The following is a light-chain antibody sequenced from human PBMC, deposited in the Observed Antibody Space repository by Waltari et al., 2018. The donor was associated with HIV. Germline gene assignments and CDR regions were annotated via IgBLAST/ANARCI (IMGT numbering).Light chain of an antibody. CDR3: QSADTSGGFRV. Sequence: SYELTQPPSVSVSPGQTATITCSGDSLSGQYAYWYQQKPGQAPVAIIYKGTERPSGIPERFSGSSAGTTVTLIISEAQTEDEADYYCQSADTSGGFRVFGGGTRLSVL. J-gene: IGLJ3*02. CDR2: KGT. V-gene: IGLV3-25*03. CDR1: SLSGQY.